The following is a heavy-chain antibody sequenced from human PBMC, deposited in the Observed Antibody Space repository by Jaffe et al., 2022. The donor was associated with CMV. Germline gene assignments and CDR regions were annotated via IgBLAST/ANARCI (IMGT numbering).Heavy chain of an antibody. CDR2: IYYSGST. CDR3: ARSWIQYYMDV. Sequence: QVQLQESGPGLVKPSETLSLTCTVSGGSISSYYWSWIRQPPGKGLEWIGYIYYSGSTNYNPSLKSRVTISVDTSKNQFSLKLSSVTAADTAVYYCARSWIQYYMDVWGKGTTVTVSS. J-gene: IGHJ6*03. CDR1: GGSISSYY. D-gene: IGHD5-18*01. V-gene: IGHV4-59*08.